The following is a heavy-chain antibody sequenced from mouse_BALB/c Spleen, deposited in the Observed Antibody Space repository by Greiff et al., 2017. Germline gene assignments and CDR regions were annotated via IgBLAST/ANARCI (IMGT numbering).Heavy chain of an antibody. D-gene: IGHD2-4*01. J-gene: IGHJ1*01. CDR1: GYTFTSYW. Sequence: EVQGVESGTVLARPGASVKMSCKASGYTFTSYWMHWVKQRPGQGLEWIGAIYPGNSDTSYNQKLKGKAKLTAVTSTSTAYMELSSLTNEDSAVYYCTRGIYYDDWYFDVWGAGTTVTVSS. CDR3: TRGIYYDDWYFDV. V-gene: IGHV1-5*01. CDR2: IYPGNSDT.